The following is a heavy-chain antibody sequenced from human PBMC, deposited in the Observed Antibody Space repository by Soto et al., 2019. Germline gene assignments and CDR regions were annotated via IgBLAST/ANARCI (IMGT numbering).Heavy chain of an antibody. V-gene: IGHV3-23*01. CDR2: ITNTGGST. CDR1: EFTFSSHP. D-gene: IGHD3-10*01. Sequence: GGSLRLSCAGSEFTFSSHPVSWVRQAPGKGLECVSSITNTGGSTYYADSVKGRFTISRDNSKNTVYLQMNSLRAEDTAVYYCAKAGYGSGSYYTLSFDYWGQGSLVTVSS. J-gene: IGHJ4*02. CDR3: AKAGYGSGSYYTLSFDY.